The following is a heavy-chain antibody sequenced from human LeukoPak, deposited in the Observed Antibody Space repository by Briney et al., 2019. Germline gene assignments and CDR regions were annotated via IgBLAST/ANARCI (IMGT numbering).Heavy chain of an antibody. D-gene: IGHD2-2*01. CDR3: AIAGVVPAAYNWFDP. Sequence: GASVKVSCKASGYTFTSYGISWVRQAPGQGLEWMGWISAYNGNTNYAQKLQGRVTMTTDTSTSTAYMELSSLRSEDTAVYYCAIAGVVPAAYNWFDPWGQGTLVTVSS. J-gene: IGHJ5*02. CDR2: ISAYNGNT. CDR1: GYTFTSYG. V-gene: IGHV1-18*01.